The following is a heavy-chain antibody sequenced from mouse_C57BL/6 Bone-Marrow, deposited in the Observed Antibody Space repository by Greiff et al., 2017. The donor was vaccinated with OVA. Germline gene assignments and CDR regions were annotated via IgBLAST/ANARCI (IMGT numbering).Heavy chain of an antibody. CDR2: ILPGSGST. D-gene: IGHD1-1*01. V-gene: IGHV1-9*01. J-gene: IGHJ1*03. CDR1: GYTFTGYW. Sequence: QVQLQQSGAELMKPGASVKLSCKATGYTFTGYWIEWVKQRPGHGLEWIGEILPGSGSTNYNEKFKGKATFTADTSSNTAYMQLSSLTTEDSAIYYCARAPLITTVVAKGYWYFDVWGTGTTVTVSS. CDR3: ARAPLITTVVAKGYWYFDV.